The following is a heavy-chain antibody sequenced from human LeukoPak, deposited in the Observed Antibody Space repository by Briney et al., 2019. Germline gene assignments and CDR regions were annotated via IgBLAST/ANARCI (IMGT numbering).Heavy chain of an antibody. CDR2: IYYSGST. CDR3: ARQSEEGYCSSISCGDFDY. Sequence: SETLSLTCTVSGGSISSSSYYWGWIRQPPGKGLEWIGSIYYSGSTYYNPSLKSRVTISVDTSKNQFSLKLSSVTAADTAVYYCARQSEEGYCSSISCGDFDYWGQGTLVTVSS. CDR1: GGSISSSSYY. D-gene: IGHD2-2*01. V-gene: IGHV4-39*01. J-gene: IGHJ4*02.